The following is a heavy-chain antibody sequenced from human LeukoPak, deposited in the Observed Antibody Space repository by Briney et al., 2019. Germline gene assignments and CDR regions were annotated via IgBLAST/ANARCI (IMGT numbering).Heavy chain of an antibody. Sequence: SQTLSLSCTVSGGSISSGSYNWSRIRQPAGKGLEWIGRIYTSGSTNYNPSLKRRVTISVDTSKNQFSLKLSSVTAADTAVYYCAREVGYCSGGSCYPANYFDYWGQGTLVTVSS. CDR2: IYTSGST. V-gene: IGHV4-61*02. D-gene: IGHD2-15*01. J-gene: IGHJ4*02. CDR3: AREVGYCSGGSCYPANYFDY. CDR1: GGSISSGSYN.